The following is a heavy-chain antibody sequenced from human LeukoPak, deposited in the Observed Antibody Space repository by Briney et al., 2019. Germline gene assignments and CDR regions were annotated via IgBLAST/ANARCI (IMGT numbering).Heavy chain of an antibody. CDR2: IYYSGST. Sequence: SETLSLTCTVSGGSISSSSYYWGWIRQPPGKGLEWIGSIYYSGSTYYNPSLKSRVTISVDTSKNQFSLKLSSVTAADTAVYYCAGRRGFIAARPWYFDLWGRGTLVTVSS. CDR1: GGSISSSSYY. D-gene: IGHD6-6*01. J-gene: IGHJ2*01. CDR3: AGRRGFIAARPWYFDL. V-gene: IGHV4-39*01.